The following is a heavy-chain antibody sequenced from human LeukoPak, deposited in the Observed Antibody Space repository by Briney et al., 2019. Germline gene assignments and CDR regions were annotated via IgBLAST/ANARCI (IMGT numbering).Heavy chain of an antibody. V-gene: IGHV4-34*01. CDR1: GGSFSGYY. CDR2: INHSGST. Sequence: SETLSLTCAVYGGSFSGYYWSWIRQPPGKGLEWIGEINHSGSTNYNPSLKSRVTISVDTSKNQFSLKLSSVTAADTAVYYCARVNSMVRGVIITRWFDPWGQGTLVTVSS. CDR3: ARVNSMVRGVIITRWFDP. D-gene: IGHD3-10*01. J-gene: IGHJ5*02.